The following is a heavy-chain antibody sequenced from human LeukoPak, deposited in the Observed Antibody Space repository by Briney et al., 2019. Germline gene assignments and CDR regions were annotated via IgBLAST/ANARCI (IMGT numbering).Heavy chain of an antibody. J-gene: IGHJ4*02. CDR3: ARTVGATSLDS. CDR1: GGFISSYY. CDR2: IYISGST. V-gene: IGHV4-4*07. Sequence: PSETLSLTCTVSGGFISSYYWSWIRQPAGKALEWIGRIYISGSTNYNPSLKSRITMSVDTSKNQFSLKLNSVTAADTAVYYCARTVGATSLDSWGQGTLVTVSS. D-gene: IGHD1-26*01.